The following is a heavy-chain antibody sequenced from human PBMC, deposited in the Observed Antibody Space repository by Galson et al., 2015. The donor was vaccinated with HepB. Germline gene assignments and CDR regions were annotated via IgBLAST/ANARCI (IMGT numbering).Heavy chain of an antibody. V-gene: IGHV3-23*01. Sequence: SLRLSCAASGFTFSSYAMSWVRQAPGKGLEWVSAISGSGGSTYYADSVKGRFTISRDNSKNTLYLQMNSLRAEDTAVYYCAKDWATTDSGSYYNGDYWGQGTLVTVSS. CDR3: AKDWATTDSGSYYNGDY. CDR1: GFTFSSYA. D-gene: IGHD1-26*01. J-gene: IGHJ4*02. CDR2: ISGSGGST.